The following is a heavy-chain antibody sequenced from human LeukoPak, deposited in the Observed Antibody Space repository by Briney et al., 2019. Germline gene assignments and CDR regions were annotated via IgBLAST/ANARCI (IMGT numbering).Heavy chain of an antibody. V-gene: IGHV1-69*05. D-gene: IGHD6-13*01. CDR2: IIPIFGTA. J-gene: IGHJ1*01. CDR3: ASSTAAAGTQYFQH. CDR1: GGTFSSYA. Sequence: ASVKVSCKASGGTFSSYATSWVRQAPGQGLEWMGGIIPIFGTANYAQKFQGRVTITTDESTSTAYMELSSLRSEDTAVYYCASSTAAAGTQYFQHWGQGTLVTVSS.